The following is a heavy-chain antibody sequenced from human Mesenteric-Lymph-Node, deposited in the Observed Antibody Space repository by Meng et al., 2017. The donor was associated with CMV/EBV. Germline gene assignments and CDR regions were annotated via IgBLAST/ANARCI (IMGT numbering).Heavy chain of an antibody. CDR3: ARDRGGSYSDS. J-gene: IGHJ4*02. D-gene: IGHD1-26*01. CDR1: GFPISSNY. V-gene: IGHV3-53*01. Sequence: GESLKISCAASGFPISSNYISWVRQAPGKGLEWVSVTYSGGDTYYADSVKGRFTISRDISKSTLYLQMNSLRAEDTAVYYCARDRGGSYSDSWGQGTLVTVSS. CDR2: TYSGGDT.